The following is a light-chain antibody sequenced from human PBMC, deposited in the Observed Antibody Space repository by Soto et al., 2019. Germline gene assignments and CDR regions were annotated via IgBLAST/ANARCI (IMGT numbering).Light chain of an antibody. V-gene: IGLV2-14*01. CDR2: EVR. Sequence: QSALTQPPSVSASPGQSITISCTGTTSDYVSWYQQHPGNVPKVLIYEVRKRPSGISNRFSGSKSGNTASLTISGLQAEEEADYYCCSNTSGNSLVFGSGTKVTVL. J-gene: IGLJ1*01. CDR3: CSNTSGNSLV. CDR1: TSDY.